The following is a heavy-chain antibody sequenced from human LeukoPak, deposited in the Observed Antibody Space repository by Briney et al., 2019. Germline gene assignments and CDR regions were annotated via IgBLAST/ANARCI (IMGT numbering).Heavy chain of an antibody. D-gene: IGHD6-19*01. CDR1: GYTFTGYY. J-gene: IGHJ4*02. CDR2: INPNSGGT. Sequence: ASVKVSCKASGYTFTGYYLHWVRQAPGQGLEWMGWINPNSGGTNYAQKFQGRVTMTRDTSISTAYMELSRLRSDDTAVYYCARPNFSSGWYLVLDYWGQGTLVTVSS. V-gene: IGHV1-2*02. CDR3: ARPNFSSGWYLVLDY.